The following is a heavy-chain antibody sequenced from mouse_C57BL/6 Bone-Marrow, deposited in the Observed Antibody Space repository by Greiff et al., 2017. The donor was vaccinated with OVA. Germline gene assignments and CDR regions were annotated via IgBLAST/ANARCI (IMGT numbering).Heavy chain of an antibody. CDR1: GYTFTSYG. CDR3: ARGIITTVVPFDY. CDR2: IYPRSGNT. J-gene: IGHJ2*01. D-gene: IGHD1-1*01. Sequence: VKLQQSGAELARPGASVKLSCKASGYTFTSYGISWVKQRTGQGLEWIGEIYPRSGNTYYNEKFKGKATLTADKSSSTAYMELRSLTSEDSAVYFCARGIITTVVPFDYWGQGTTLTVSS. V-gene: IGHV1-81*01.